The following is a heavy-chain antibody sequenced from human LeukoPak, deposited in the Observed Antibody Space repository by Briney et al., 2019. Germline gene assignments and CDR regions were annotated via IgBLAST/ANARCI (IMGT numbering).Heavy chain of an antibody. D-gene: IGHD4-17*01. V-gene: IGHV4-59*08. CDR3: ARPRATVRDWYFDL. CDR1: GGSISSYY. Sequence: SETLSLICTVSGGSISSYYWSWIRQPPGKGLEWIGYIYYSGSTNYNPSLKSRVTISVDTSKNQFSLKLSSVTAADTAVYYCARPRATVRDWYFDLWGRGTLVTVSS. J-gene: IGHJ2*01. CDR2: IYYSGST.